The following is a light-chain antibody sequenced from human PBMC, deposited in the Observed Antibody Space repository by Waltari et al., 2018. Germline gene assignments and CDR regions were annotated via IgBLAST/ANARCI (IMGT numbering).Light chain of an antibody. Sequence: QSALTQPASVSGSPGQSITISCTGSSSDVGGHNYVSWYQQLPGQAPKLSIFDVTQRPSGVSNSFSGSKSANTASLTISGLQTEDEADYYCTSWTSTGALWVFGGGTKLTVL. V-gene: IGLV2-14*01. CDR1: SSDVGGHNY. CDR3: TSWTSTGALWV. J-gene: IGLJ3*02. CDR2: DVT.